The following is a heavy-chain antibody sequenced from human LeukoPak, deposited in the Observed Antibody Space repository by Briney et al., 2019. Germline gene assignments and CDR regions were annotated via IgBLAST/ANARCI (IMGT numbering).Heavy chain of an antibody. V-gene: IGHV4-39*07. CDR1: GGSISSSSYY. Sequence: SETLSLTCTVSGGSISSSSYYWGWIRQPPGKGLEWIGSIYYSGSTYYNPSLKSRVTISVDTSKNQFSLKLSSVTAADTAVYYCARGPLGRFIDSSGFDYWGRGTLVTVSS. CDR2: IYYSGST. D-gene: IGHD3-22*01. CDR3: ARGPLGRFIDSSGFDY. J-gene: IGHJ4*02.